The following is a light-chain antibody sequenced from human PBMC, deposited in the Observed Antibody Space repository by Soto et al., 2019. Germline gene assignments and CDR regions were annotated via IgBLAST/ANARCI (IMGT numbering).Light chain of an antibody. V-gene: IGKV1-9*01. J-gene: IGKJ5*01. CDR3: QQLNSYPIT. CDR1: QGISSY. CDR2: AAS. Sequence: DIQLTQSPSFLSASVGDRVTITCRASQGISSYLAWYQQKPGKAPKLLIYAASTLQSGVSSRFSGSGSGTEFTLTISSLQPEVFATYYCQQLNSYPITFGQGTRLEIK.